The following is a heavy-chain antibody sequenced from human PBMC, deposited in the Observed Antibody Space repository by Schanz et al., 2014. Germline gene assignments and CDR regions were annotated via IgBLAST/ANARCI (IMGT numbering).Heavy chain of an antibody. CDR1: GFTFSGSV. Sequence: EVQLVESGGGLVQPGGSLRLSCVASGFTFSGSVMHWVRQASGKGLEWVANIKGDEIEKHYVDSVKGRFTISRDNAKNSMYLQMNSLRVEDTAVYYCARVGIEGSSGRKTDYWGQGTLVTVSS. CDR3: ARVGIEGSSGRKTDY. D-gene: IGHD3-22*01. CDR2: IKGDEIEK. V-gene: IGHV3-7*02. J-gene: IGHJ4*02.